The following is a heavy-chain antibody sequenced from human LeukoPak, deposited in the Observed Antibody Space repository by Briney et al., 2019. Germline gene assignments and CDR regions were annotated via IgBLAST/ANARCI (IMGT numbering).Heavy chain of an antibody. J-gene: IGHJ6*02. V-gene: IGHV1-24*01. CDR2: FDPEDGGT. D-gene: IGHD1/OR15-1a*01. CDR3: ATGVPARTAYYYYGMDV. CDR1: GYTLTELS. Sequence: GASVKVSCKVSGYTLTELSMHWVRQAPGKGLEWMGGFDPEDGGTIYAQKFQGRVTMTEDTSTDTAYMELSSLRSEDTAVYYCATGVPARTAYYYYGMDVWGQGTTVTVSS.